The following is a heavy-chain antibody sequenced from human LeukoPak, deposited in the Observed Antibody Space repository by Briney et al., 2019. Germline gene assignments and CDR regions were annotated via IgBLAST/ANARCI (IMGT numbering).Heavy chain of an antibody. CDR2: ITTDGSST. D-gene: IGHD3-9*01. Sequence: RGGSLRLSCAASGFPFSSYWMHWVRQAPGKGLVWVSRITTDGSSTTYADSVRGRFTISRDNAKNTLYLQMNSLRAEDTAVYYCARTVSAYFFDYWGQGTLVTVSS. CDR1: GFPFSSYW. V-gene: IGHV3-74*01. CDR3: ARTVSAYFFDY. J-gene: IGHJ4*02.